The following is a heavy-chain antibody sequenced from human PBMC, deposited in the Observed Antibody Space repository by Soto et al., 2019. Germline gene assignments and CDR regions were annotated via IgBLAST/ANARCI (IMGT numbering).Heavy chain of an antibody. CDR1: GGSISSYY. J-gene: IGHJ4*02. CDR3: ARAMATVTENYFDD. CDR2: IYYSGST. Sequence: SETLSLTCTVSGGSISSYYWSWIRQPPGKGLEWIGYIYYSGSTNYNPSLKSRVTISVDTSKNQFSLKLSSVTAADTAVYYCARAMATVTENYFDDCGKGTLVTVDS. V-gene: IGHV4-59*01. D-gene: IGHD4-17*01.